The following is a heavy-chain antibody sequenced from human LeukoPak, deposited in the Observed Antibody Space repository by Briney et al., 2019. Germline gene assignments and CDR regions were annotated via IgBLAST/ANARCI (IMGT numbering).Heavy chain of an antibody. V-gene: IGHV4-38-2*02. CDR1: GYSISSGYY. Sequence: SETLSLTCTVSGYSISSGYYWGWIRQPPGKGLEWIGSIYHSGSTYYNPSLKSRVTISGDTSKNQFSLKLISVTAADTAVYYCARVMATVITGAFDIWGQGTMVTVSS. CDR3: ARVMATVITGAFDI. J-gene: IGHJ3*02. D-gene: IGHD4-17*01. CDR2: IYHSGST.